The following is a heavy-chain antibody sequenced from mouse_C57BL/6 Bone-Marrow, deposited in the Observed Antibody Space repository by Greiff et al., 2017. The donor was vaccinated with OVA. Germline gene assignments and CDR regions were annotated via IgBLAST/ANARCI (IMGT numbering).Heavy chain of an antibody. CDR1: GFTFTDYY. Sequence: EVQLVESGGGLVQPGGSLSLSCAASGFTFTDYYMSWVRQPPGKALEWLGFIRNKANGYTTEYSASVKGRFTISRDNSQSILYLQMNALRAEDSATYYCARYTPPLRRGYYYAMDYWGQGTSVTVSS. CDR3: ARYTPPLRRGYYYAMDY. J-gene: IGHJ4*01. V-gene: IGHV7-3*01. D-gene: IGHD2-12*01. CDR2: IRNKANGYTT.